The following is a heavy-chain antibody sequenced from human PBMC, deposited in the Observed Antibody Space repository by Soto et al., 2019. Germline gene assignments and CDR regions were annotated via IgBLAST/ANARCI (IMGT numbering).Heavy chain of an antibody. CDR1: GGSISSGGYY. J-gene: IGHJ5*02. CDR3: ARDTAAFGQCFP. V-gene: IGHV4-31*03. D-gene: IGHD6-13*01. Sequence: PSETLSLTCTVSGGSISSGGYYWSWIRQHPGKGLEWIGYIYYSGITYYNPSLKSRSTISVDTSKNQFSLKLSSVTAADTAVYYCARDTAAFGQCFPCGQGTLVTVSS. CDR2: IYYSGIT.